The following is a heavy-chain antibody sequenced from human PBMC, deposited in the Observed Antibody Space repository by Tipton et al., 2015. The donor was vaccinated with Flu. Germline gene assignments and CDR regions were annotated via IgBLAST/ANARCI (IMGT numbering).Heavy chain of an antibody. CDR1: GDSVASDYF. CDR3: ARRDYSNYVSEPKNWFDP. J-gene: IGHJ5*02. CDR2: IHRTGNA. Sequence: TLSLTCSVSGDSVASDYFWGWIRQPPGKGLEWIGNIHRTGNAYYNPSLKSRVSISVDKSKNNFSLRLTSVTAADTAVYFWARRDYSNYVSEPKNWFDPWGQGTLVTVSS. D-gene: IGHD4-11*01. V-gene: IGHV4-38-2*01.